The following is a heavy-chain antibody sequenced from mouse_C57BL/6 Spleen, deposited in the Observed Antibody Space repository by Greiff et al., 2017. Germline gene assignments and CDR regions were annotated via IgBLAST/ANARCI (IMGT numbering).Heavy chain of an antibody. CDR1: GYAFSSSW. CDR3: AGPYYDYDCV. V-gene: IGHV1-82*01. CDR2: IYPGDGDT. Sequence: VQLQQSGPELVKPGASVKISCKASGYAFSSSWMNWVKQRPGKGLEWIGRIYPGDGDTNYNGQFKGKAPLTADKSSSTAYMQLSSLTSEDSAVYFWAGPYYDYDCVWGTGTTGTVSS. D-gene: IGHD2-4*01. J-gene: IGHJ1*03.